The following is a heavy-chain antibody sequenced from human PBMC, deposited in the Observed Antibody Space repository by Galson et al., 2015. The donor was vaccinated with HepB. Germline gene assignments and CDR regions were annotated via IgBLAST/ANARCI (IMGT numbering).Heavy chain of an antibody. CDR2: INGDGRIT. Sequence: WIPWVRQAPGKGLMWVSNINGDGRITNYADSVKGRFIISRNNTKRTVYLEMNSLRAEDTAIYFCTRDKTGGFDVWGRGTMVTVSS. V-gene: IGHV3-74*01. CDR3: TRDKTGGFDV. CDR1: W. D-gene: IGHD2-15*01. J-gene: IGHJ3*01.